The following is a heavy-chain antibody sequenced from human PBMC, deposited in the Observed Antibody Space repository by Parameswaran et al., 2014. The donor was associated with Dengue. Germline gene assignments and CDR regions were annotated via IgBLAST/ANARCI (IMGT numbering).Heavy chain of an antibody. J-gene: IGHJ4*02. V-gene: IGHV4-34*01. CDR2: INHSGST. CDR3: ARGPYYYDSSGYYCSHFDY. D-gene: IGHD3-22*01. Sequence: VRQAPGKGLEWIGEINHSGSTNYNPSLKSRVTISVDTSKNQFSLKLSSVTAADTAVYYCARGPYYYDSSGYYCSHFDYWGQGTLVTVSS.